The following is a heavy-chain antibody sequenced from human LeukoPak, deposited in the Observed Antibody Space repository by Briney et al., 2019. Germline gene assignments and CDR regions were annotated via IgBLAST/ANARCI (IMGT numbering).Heavy chain of an antibody. CDR2: IYYSGST. Sequence: SETLSLTCTVSGGSISSSSYYWGWIRQPPGKGLEWIGSIYYSGSTYYNPSLKSRVTISVDTSKNQFSLKLSSVTAADTAVYCCARDWGIAAAGTGYFQHWGQGTLVTVSS. V-gene: IGHV4-39*07. CDR1: GGSISSSSYY. D-gene: IGHD6-13*01. CDR3: ARDWGIAAAGTGYFQH. J-gene: IGHJ1*01.